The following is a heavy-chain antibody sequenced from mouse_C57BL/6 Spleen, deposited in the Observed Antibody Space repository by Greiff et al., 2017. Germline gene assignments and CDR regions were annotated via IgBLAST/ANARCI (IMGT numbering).Heavy chain of an antibody. V-gene: IGHV7-3*01. CDR2: IRNKANGYTT. J-gene: IGHJ1*03. CDR3: ARCYDYDEGYFDV. D-gene: IGHD2-4*01. Sequence: DVKLVESGGGLVQPGGSLSLSCAASGFTFTDYYMSWVRQPPGKALEWLGFIRNKANGYTTEYSASVKGRFTISRDNSQSILYLQMNALRAEDSATYYCARCYDYDEGYFDVWGTGTTVTVSS. CDR1: GFTFTDYY.